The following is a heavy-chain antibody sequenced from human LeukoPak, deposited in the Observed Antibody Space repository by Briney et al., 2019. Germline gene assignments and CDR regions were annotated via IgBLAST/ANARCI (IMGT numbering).Heavy chain of an antibody. CDR1: GFTFSSYA. V-gene: IGHV3-30*01. CDR3: ARDRIVVVPAAIGFAFPDFDY. CDR2: ISYDGSNR. J-gene: IGHJ4*02. D-gene: IGHD2-2*01. Sequence: SGRSLRPSCAASGFTFSSYAMHWVRQAPGKGLDWVAVISYDGSNRYYADSVKGRFTISRDNSKNTLYLQMNSLRAGDTAVYYCARDRIVVVPAAIGFAFPDFDYWGQGTLVTVSS.